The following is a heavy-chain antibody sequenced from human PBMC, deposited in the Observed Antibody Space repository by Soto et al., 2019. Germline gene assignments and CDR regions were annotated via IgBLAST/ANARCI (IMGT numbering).Heavy chain of an antibody. CDR3: AYRPQVTVTTYYFES. Sequence: QITLKESGPTLVKPTQTLTLTCNLSGFSLSTSGVGVGWFRQPPGKALEWLALLYWGDDKRYRPSLKNRLTVTKDTSENQVVLTMTNLDPVDTATYFCAYRPQVTVTTYYFESWAQGTQVTVSS. V-gene: IGHV2-5*02. CDR1: GFSLSTSGVG. J-gene: IGHJ4*02. CDR2: LYWGDDK. D-gene: IGHD4-17*01.